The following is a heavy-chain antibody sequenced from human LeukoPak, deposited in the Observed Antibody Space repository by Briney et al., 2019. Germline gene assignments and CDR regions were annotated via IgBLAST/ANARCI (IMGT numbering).Heavy chain of an antibody. J-gene: IGHJ4*02. V-gene: IGHV1-18*01. D-gene: IGHD6-13*01. CDR2: ISAYNGNT. Sequence: GASVKVSCKASGYTFTSYGISWVRQAPGQGLEYMGWISAYNGNTKNAQNLQGRVTMTTDTSTSTAYMELRGLRSDDTAVYYCARTSSTWYGGVGDYWGQGTLVTVSS. CDR1: GYTFTSYG. CDR3: ARTSSTWYGGVGDY.